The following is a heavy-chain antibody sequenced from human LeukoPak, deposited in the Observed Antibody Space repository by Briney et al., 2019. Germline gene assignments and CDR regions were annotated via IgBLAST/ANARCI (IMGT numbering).Heavy chain of an antibody. Sequence: PGGSLRLSCAASGFTFDDYAMHWVRQAPGKGLEWVSGISWNSGYIGYEDSVKGRFTISRDNAKNSLYLQMNSLRAEDTALYYCAKGSYGSGSYVDYWGQGTLITASS. D-gene: IGHD3-10*01. CDR1: GFTFDDYA. J-gene: IGHJ4*02. CDR3: AKGSYGSGSYVDY. V-gene: IGHV3-9*01. CDR2: ISWNSGYI.